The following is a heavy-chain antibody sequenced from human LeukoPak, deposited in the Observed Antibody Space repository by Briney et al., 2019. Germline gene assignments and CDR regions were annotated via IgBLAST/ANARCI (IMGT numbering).Heavy chain of an antibody. CDR1: GFTFSNHS. V-gene: IGHV3-48*01. D-gene: IGHD1-26*01. Sequence: QPGGSLRLSCAAAGFTFSNHSVSWVRQAPGKGLEWISYISWTLTTIYYADSVKGRFTISRDNGKNSLYLQMNNLRGEDTAVYYCARSPIAGPGIVGNWFDSWGQGTLVTVSS. CDR3: ARSPIAGPGIVGNWFDS. CDR2: ISWTLTTI. J-gene: IGHJ5*01.